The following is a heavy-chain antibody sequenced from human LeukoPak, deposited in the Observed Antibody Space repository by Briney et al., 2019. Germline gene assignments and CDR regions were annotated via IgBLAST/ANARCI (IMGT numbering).Heavy chain of an antibody. CDR2: ISRNSGNI. Sequence: GGSLRLSCAASGFTFDDYAMHWVRQTPGKGLEWVSYISRNSGNIGYADSVKGRFTISRDNAKNSLYLQMNSLRAEDTAVYYCARVAAAGRWVDYWGQGTLVTVSS. CDR3: ARVAAAGRWVDY. D-gene: IGHD6-13*01. CDR1: GFTFDDYA. J-gene: IGHJ4*02. V-gene: IGHV3-9*01.